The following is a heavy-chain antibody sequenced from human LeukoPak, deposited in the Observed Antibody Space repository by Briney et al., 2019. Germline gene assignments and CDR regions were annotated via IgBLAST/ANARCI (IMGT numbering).Heavy chain of an antibody. D-gene: IGHD1-26*01. CDR2: ISGSGGAT. V-gene: IGHV3-23*01. CDR3: VKDLGRYRNNCFDY. Sequence: GGSLRLSCAASGFTFSSYAMSWVRQAPEKGLEWVSTISGSGGATCYADSVKGRFTISRDDSKNTLYLQMNSLRAEDTAVYYCVKDLGRYRNNCFDYWGQGTLVTVSS. J-gene: IGHJ4*02. CDR1: GFTFSSYA.